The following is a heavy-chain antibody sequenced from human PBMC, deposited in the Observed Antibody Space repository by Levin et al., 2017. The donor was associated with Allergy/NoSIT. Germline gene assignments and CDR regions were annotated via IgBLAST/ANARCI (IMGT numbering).Heavy chain of an antibody. D-gene: IGHD6-19*01. CDR3: ARDAKFNNGWTPDY. V-gene: IGHV3-23*01. Sequence: GGSLRLSCAASGFTFSYYATSWVRQAPGKGLEWVSTVSGSGGSTYYTDSVKGQFTISRDNSKNTLYLQMNSLRAEDTAVYYCARDAKFNNGWTPDYWGQGTLVTVSS. J-gene: IGHJ4*02. CDR2: VSGSGGST. CDR1: GFTFSYYA.